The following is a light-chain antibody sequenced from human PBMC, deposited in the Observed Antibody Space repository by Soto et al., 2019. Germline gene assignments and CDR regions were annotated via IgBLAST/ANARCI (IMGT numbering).Light chain of an antibody. CDR2: DAS. Sequence: IQMTQSPSTLSASVGDTVTVTCRASQSVSGWLAWYQQKPGEAPKLLIYDASALQRGVPSRFRGSGSGTKCTLTIARLQPDDFATYYCQQYETFSGTFGPGTKVEIK. J-gene: IGKJ1*01. V-gene: IGKV1-5*01. CDR1: QSVSGW. CDR3: QQYETFSGT.